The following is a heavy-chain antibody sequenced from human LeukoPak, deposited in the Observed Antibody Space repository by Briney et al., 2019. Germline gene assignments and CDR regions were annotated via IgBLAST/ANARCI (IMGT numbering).Heavy chain of an antibody. J-gene: IGHJ2*01. CDR2: INANTGNP. Sequence: GASVKVSCKASGYTFTSYSMNWVRQAPGQGLACMGWINANTGNPTYAQGFTGRIVFSLDTSVSTAYLQISSLKAEDTAVYYCARDFPARDWFFDRWGRGTLVTVSS. CDR3: ARDFPARDWFFDR. CDR1: GYTFTSYS. V-gene: IGHV7-4-1*02.